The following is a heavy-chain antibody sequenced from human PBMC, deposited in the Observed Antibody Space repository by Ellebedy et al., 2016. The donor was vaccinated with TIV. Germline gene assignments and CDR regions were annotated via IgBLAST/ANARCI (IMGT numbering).Heavy chain of an antibody. Sequence: GESLKISCAASGFTFSSNWMNWVRQAPGKGLEWVASIKEDGSEKYYVDSVKGRFTISRDNAKNSVYLQMNSLRVEDMAVYYCARFPGVYWGQGTLVTVSS. CDR3: ARFPGVY. CDR2: IKEDGSEK. J-gene: IGHJ4*02. D-gene: IGHD3-10*01. V-gene: IGHV3-7*01. CDR1: GFTFSSNW.